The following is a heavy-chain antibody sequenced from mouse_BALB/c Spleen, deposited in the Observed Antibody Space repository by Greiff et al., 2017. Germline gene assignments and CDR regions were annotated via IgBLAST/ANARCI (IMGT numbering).Heavy chain of an antibody. D-gene: IGHD1-1*01. J-gene: IGHJ3*01. CDR2: INSNGGST. CDR1: GFTFSSYG. CDR3: ARVRGNDGSFAY. V-gene: IGHV5-6-3*01. Sequence: EVQGVESGGGLVQPGGSLKLSCAASGFTFSSYGMSWVRQTPDKRLELVATINSNGGSTYYPDSVKGRFTISRDNAKNTLYLQMSSLKSEDTAMYYCARVRGNDGSFAYWGQGTLVTVSA.